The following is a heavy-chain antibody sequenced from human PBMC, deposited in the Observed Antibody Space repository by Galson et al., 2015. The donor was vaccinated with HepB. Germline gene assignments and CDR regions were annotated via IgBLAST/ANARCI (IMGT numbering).Heavy chain of an antibody. CDR2: IYHNGGT. D-gene: IGHD6-13*01. CDR1: GFSISSGYY. CDR3: ARGVAAAGTQYFEY. J-gene: IGHJ4*02. V-gene: IGHV4-38-2*01. Sequence: ETLSLTCAVSGFSISSGYYWGWIRQPPGMGLEWLGSIYHNGGTNYNTSLKSRLTISVDTSKNQFSLKLNSVTAADTAVYYCARGVAAAGTQYFEYWGQGTLVTVSS.